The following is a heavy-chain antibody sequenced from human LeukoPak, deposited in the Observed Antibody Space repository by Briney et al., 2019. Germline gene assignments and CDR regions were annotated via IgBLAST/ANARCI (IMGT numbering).Heavy chain of an antibody. CDR1: GGSFSGYY. CDR2: INHSGST. CDR3: ARGKALRPVGDI. V-gene: IGHV4-34*01. Sequence: SETLSLTRAVYGGSFSGYYSSWIRQPPGKGLEWIGEINHSGSTNYNPSLKSRVTISVDTSKNQFSLKLSSVTAADTAVYYCARGKALRPVGDIWGQGTMVTVSS. J-gene: IGHJ3*02.